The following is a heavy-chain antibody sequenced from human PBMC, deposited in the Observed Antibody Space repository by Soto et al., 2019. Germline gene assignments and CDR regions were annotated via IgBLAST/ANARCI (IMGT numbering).Heavy chain of an antibody. CDR2: INYSGST. CDR3: ASYSGYEFYY. Sequence: ETLSLTCTVSCGSVSSGSYYWSWIRQPPGKGLEWIGYINYSGSTNYKPSLKSRVTISVDTSKNQFSLKLSSVTAADTAVYYCASYSGYEFYYWGQGTLVTVST. J-gene: IGHJ4*02. CDR1: CGSVSSGSYY. V-gene: IGHV4-61*01. D-gene: IGHD5-12*01.